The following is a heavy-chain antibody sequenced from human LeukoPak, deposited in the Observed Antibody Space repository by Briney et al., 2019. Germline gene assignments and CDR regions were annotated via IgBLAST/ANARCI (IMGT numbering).Heavy chain of an antibody. CDR1: GYTLTELS. CDR3: ARRAGAVSGPSYYSYYYYLDV. J-gene: IGHJ6*03. Sequence: ASVKVSCKVSGYTLTELSMHWVRQAPGKGLEWMGWINPNNGPTHYAQNFQGRVTMTRDTSVSTVYMELTGLTSDDTAIYYCARRAGAVSGPSYYSYYYYLDVWGKGTTVTVSS. CDR2: INPNNGPT. V-gene: IGHV1-2*02. D-gene: IGHD6-19*01.